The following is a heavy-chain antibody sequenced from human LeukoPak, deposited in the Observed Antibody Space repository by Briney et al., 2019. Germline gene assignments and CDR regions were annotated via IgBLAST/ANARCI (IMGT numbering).Heavy chain of an antibody. V-gene: IGHV1-69*05. D-gene: IGHD1-26*01. CDR2: IIPIFGTA. CDR3: ARVFARGGEISGSYYYY. J-gene: IGHJ4*02. CDR1: GGTFSSYA. Sequence: SVKVSCKASGGTFSSYAISWVRQAPGQGLEWMGRIIPIFGTANYAQKFQGRVTITTDESTGTAYMELSSLGSEDTAMYYCARVFARGGEISGSYYYYWGQGTLVTVSS.